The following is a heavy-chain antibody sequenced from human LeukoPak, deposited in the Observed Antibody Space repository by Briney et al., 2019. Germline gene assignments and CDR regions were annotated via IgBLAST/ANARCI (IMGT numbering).Heavy chain of an antibody. D-gene: IGHD6-6*01. V-gene: IGHV3-30-3*01. CDR2: ISYDGSNK. J-gene: IGHJ4*02. CDR1: GFTFSSYA. Sequence: GRSLRLSCAASGFTFSSYAMHWVRQAPGKGLEWVAVISYDGSNKYYADSVKGRFTISRDNSKNTLYLQMNSLRAEHTAVYYCARHSSSFWDYWGQGTLVTVSS. CDR3: ARHSSSFWDY.